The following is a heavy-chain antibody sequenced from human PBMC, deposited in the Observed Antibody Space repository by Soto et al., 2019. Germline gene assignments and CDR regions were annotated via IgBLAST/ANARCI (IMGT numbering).Heavy chain of an antibody. CDR1: GGTFSTYV. Sequence: SVKVPCKVSGGTFSTYVFSWVRQAPGQGLEWIGGFIPMFATAHYAQNLQDRVTITADESTSTAYMELSSLTSGDTAVYYCARPPYSSGYYLLFFDYWDQGTLVTVSS. CDR3: ARPPYSSGYYLLFFDY. D-gene: IGHD3-22*01. V-gene: IGHV1-69*13. CDR2: FIPMFATA. J-gene: IGHJ4*02.